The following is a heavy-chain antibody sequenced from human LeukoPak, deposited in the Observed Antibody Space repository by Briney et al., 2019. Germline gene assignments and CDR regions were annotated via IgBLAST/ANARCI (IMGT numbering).Heavy chain of an antibody. V-gene: IGHV4-59*01. CDR3: ARGGESGYYFGRFDY. J-gene: IGHJ4*02. D-gene: IGHD3-3*01. CDR2: IYYSGSN. Sequence: SETLSLTCTVSGGSISSYYWSWIRQPPGKGLEWIGYIYYSGSNNYNPSLKSRVTISVDTSKNQFSLKLSSVTAADTAVYYCARGGESGYYFGRFDYWGQGTLVTVSS. CDR1: GGSISSYY.